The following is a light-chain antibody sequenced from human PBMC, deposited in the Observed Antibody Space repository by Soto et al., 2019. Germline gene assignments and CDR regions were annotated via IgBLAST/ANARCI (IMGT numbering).Light chain of an antibody. Sequence: IQMTQSPSTVSASVGDRVTITCRASQSINKWVAWFQQKSGRAPKLLSYDAATLQSGVPSRFSGSGSGTNFTLTISSLQPEDFATYYYQQYNIGYTFGQGTRLDIK. CDR2: DAA. CDR1: QSINKW. CDR3: QQYNIGYT. V-gene: IGKV1-5*01. J-gene: IGKJ2*01.